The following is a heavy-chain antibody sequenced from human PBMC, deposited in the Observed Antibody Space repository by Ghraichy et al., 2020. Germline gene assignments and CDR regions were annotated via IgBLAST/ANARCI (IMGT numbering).Heavy chain of an antibody. Sequence: SETLSLTCTVSGGSITNYCWTWIRQSAGKGLEWIGRIHSSGSTRYNPSLESQVTMSVDTSKNQFSLKLTSVTAADTAIYYCARGLDSRVDWNFFDHWGQGTLVTVSS. CDR1: GGSITNYC. CDR2: IHSSGST. J-gene: IGHJ5*02. CDR3: ARGLDSRVDWNFFDH. D-gene: IGHD1-7*01. V-gene: IGHV4-4*07.